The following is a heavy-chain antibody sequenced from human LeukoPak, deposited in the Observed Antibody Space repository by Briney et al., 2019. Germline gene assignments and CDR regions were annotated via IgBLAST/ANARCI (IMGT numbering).Heavy chain of an antibody. V-gene: IGHV4-39*07. CDR2: IYYSGST. CDR1: GGSISSSNYH. J-gene: IGHJ2*01. D-gene: IGHD1-26*01. Sequence: SETLSLTCTVSGGSISSSNYHWGWMRQPPGKELEWIGSIYYSGSTYYNPSLKSRVTISVDTSKNQFSLKLSSVTAADTAVYYCAADYSGSLPLLYWGRGTLVTVSS. CDR3: AADYSGSLPLLY.